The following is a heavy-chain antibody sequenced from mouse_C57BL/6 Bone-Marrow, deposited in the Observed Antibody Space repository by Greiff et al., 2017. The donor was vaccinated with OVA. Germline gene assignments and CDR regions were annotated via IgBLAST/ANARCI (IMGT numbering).Heavy chain of an antibody. CDR1: GFSLTSYG. V-gene: IGHV2-5*01. D-gene: IGHD2-4*01. CDR3: ASIYYDYDGWFAY. Sequence: VHLVESGPGLVQPSQSLSITCTVSGFSLTSYGVHWVRQSPGKGLEWLGVIWRGGSTDYNAAFMSRLSITKDNSKSQVFFKMNSLQADDTAIYYCASIYYDYDGWFAYWGQGTLVTVSA. J-gene: IGHJ3*01. CDR2: IWRGGST.